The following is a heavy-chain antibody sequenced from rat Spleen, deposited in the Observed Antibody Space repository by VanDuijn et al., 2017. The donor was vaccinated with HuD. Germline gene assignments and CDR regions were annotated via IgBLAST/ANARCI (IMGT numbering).Heavy chain of an antibody. CDR2: ISYDGNNT. D-gene: IGHD1-7*01. J-gene: IGHJ3*01. CDR3: ARPSYGYPFAY. V-gene: IGHV5-7*01. CDR1: GFTFSDYN. Sequence: EVQLMESGGGLVQPGRSLKLSCAASGFTFSDYNMAWVRQAPKKGLEWVATISYDGNNTYYRDSVKGRFTISRDNAKSTLYLQMDSLRSEDTATYYCARPSYGYPFAYWGQGTLVTVSS.